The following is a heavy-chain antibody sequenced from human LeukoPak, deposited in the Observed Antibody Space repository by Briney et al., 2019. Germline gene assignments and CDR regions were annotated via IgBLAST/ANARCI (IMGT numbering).Heavy chain of an antibody. CDR1: GYSFTSYW. J-gene: IGHJ3*02. V-gene: IGHV5-51*01. Sequence: GESLKISCKGSGYSFTSYWIGWVRQMPGKGLEWMGIIYPGDSDTRYSPSFQGQVTISADKSISTAYLQWSSLKASDTAMYYCARLDSSGWYGMGAFDIWGQGTMVTVSS. D-gene: IGHD6-19*01. CDR3: ARLDSSGWYGMGAFDI. CDR2: IYPGDSDT.